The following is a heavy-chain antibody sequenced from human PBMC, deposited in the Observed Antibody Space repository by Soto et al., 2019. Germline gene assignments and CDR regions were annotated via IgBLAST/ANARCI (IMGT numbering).Heavy chain of an antibody. CDR3: ASQYGSGWYRRRDYYGMDV. Sequence: KTSETLSLTCTVSGGSISSSSYYWGWIRQPPGKGLEWIGSIYYSGSTYYNPSLKSRVTISVDTSKNQFSLKLSSVTAADTAVYYCASQYGSGWYRRRDYYGMDVWGQGTTVTASS. CDR1: GGSISSSSYY. J-gene: IGHJ6*02. D-gene: IGHD6-19*01. V-gene: IGHV4-39*01. CDR2: IYYSGST.